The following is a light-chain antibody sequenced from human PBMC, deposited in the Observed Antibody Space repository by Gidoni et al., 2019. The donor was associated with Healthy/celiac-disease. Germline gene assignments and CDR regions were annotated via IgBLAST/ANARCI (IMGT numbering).Light chain of an antibody. V-gene: IGKV4-1*01. CDR2: WAS. CDR1: QNILYSSNNKNY. CDR3: QQYYSTPRT. Sequence: DIVMTQSPASLAVSLGERATINCKSSQNILYSSNNKNYLAWYQQKPGQPPKLLIYWASTRESGVPDRLSGSGSGTDFTLTISSLQAEDVAVYYCQQYYSTPRTFGQXTKVEIK. J-gene: IGKJ1*01.